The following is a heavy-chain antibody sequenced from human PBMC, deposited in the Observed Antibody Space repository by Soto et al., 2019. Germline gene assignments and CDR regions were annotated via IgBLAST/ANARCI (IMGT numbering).Heavy chain of an antibody. CDR2: IIPFFGTA. CDR1: GGTFSTFG. D-gene: IGHD1-26*01. CDR3: VRPFIVGGSTLGY. J-gene: IGHJ4*02. Sequence: ASVKVSCKTSGGTFSTFGISWVRQAPGQGLEWMGGIIPFFGTAEYSQKFEDRIMITADESTNTVYMDLRSLRAEDTAVYYCVRPFIVGGSTLGYWGQGALVTVSS. V-gene: IGHV1-69*13.